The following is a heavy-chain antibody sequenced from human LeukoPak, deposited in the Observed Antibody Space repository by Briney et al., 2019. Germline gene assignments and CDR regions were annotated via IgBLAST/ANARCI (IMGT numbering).Heavy chain of an antibody. CDR3: ARDTSSTSSGGDFDY. D-gene: IGHD2-2*01. V-gene: IGHV3-21*01. Sequence: GGSLRLSCAASGFTFSSYSMNWVRQAPGKGLEWVSSISSSSSYIYYADSVKGRFTISRDNAKNSLYLQMNSLRAEDTAVYYCARDTSSTSSGGDFDYWGQGPLVTVSS. CDR1: GFTFSSYS. J-gene: IGHJ4*02. CDR2: ISSSSSYI.